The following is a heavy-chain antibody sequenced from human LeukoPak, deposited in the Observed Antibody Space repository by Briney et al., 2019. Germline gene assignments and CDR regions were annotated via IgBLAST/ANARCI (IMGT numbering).Heavy chain of an antibody. CDR2: ISGSGGST. CDR3: AKDSEWELRSCFDY. Sequence: GGSLRLSCAASEFTFSSYAMSWVRQAPGKGLEWVSAISGSGGSTYYADSVKGRFTISRDNSKNTLYLQMNSLRAEDTAVYYCAKDSEWELRSCFDYWGQGTLVTVSS. J-gene: IGHJ4*02. V-gene: IGHV3-23*01. CDR1: EFTFSSYA. D-gene: IGHD1-26*01.